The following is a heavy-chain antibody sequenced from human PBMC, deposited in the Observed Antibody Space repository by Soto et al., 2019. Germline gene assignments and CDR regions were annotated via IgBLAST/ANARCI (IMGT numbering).Heavy chain of an antibody. CDR1: GFTFSNAW. CDR2: IKSKTDGGTT. V-gene: IGHV3-15*01. J-gene: IGHJ6*02. Sequence: PGGSLRLSCAASGFTFSNAWMSWVRQAPGKGLEWVGRIKSKTDGGTTDYAAPVKGRFTISRDDSKNTLYLQMNSLKTEDTAVYYCTTDPSAWGDTVTAYYYYYGMDVWGQGTTVTVSS. CDR3: TTDPSAWGDTVTAYYYYYGMDV. D-gene: IGHD4-17*01.